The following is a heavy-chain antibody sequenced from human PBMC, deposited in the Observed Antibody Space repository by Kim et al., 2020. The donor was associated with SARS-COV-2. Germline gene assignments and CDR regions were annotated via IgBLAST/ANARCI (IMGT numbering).Heavy chain of an antibody. CDR2: MNTKTGKP. Sequence: ASVKVSCKTSGYSFSQNAINWVRQAPGQGLEWMGWMNTKTGKPTYAQGFRGRFVFSMDASVTTAYLQISSLKSEDTAVYYCMRDAGSDWDDHDYWGQGTLVTVSS. V-gene: IGHV7-4-1*02. J-gene: IGHJ4*02. D-gene: IGHD1-1*01. CDR3: MRDAGSDWDDHDY. CDR1: GYSFSQNA.